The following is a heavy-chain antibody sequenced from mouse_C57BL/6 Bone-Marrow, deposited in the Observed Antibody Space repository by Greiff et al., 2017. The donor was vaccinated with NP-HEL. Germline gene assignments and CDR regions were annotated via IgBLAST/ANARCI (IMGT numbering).Heavy chain of an antibody. Sequence: VQLQQPGAELVKPGASVKVSCKASGYTFTSYWMHWVKQRPGQGLEWIGRIHPSDSDTNYNQKFKGKATLTVDKSSSTAYMQLSSLTSEVSAVYYCAISYYYGSRGYAMDYWGQGTSVTVSS. D-gene: IGHD1-1*01. CDR2: IHPSDSDT. V-gene: IGHV1-74*01. CDR3: AISYYYGSRGYAMDY. CDR1: GYTFTSYW. J-gene: IGHJ4*01.